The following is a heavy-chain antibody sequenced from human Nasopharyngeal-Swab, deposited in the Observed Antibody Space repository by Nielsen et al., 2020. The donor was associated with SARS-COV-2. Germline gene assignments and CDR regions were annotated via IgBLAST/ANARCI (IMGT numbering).Heavy chain of an antibody. V-gene: IGHV4-59*01. CDR3: ARGGRDGMDV. J-gene: IGHJ6*02. Sequence: SETLSLTCTVSGGSISSYYWSWIRQPSGKGLEWIGYIYYSGSTNYNPSLKSRVTISVDTSKNQFSLKLSSVTAADTAVYYCARGGRDGMDVWGQGTTVTVSS. CDR1: GGSISSYY. CDR2: IYYSGST.